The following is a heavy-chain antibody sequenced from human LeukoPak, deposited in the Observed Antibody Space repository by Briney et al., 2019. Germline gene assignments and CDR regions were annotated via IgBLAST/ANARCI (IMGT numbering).Heavy chain of an antibody. Sequence: PSETLSLTCTVSGGSISSYYWSWIRQPPGKGLEWIEYIYYSGSTNYNPSLKSRVTISVDTSKNQFSLNLTSVTAADTAVYYCARGEDGTGDYRPTYFDSWGQGTLVTVSS. CDR2: IYYSGST. CDR1: GGSISSYY. V-gene: IGHV4-59*12. J-gene: IGHJ4*02. D-gene: IGHD4-17*01. CDR3: ARGEDGTGDYRPTYFDS.